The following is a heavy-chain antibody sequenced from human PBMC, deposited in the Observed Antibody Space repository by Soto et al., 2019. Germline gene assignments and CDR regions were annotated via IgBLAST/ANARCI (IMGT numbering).Heavy chain of an antibody. CDR3: AGHVPSAPGPSDY. D-gene: IGHD3-10*02. V-gene: IGHV3-15*07. J-gene: IGHJ4*01. CDR2: VRSKSGGGIK. Sequence: EVHLVESGGGFRKPGESLRLSCVASGFIFDSAWMNWVRQAPGKGLEWVGGVRSKSGGGIKDYAAPVNGRFSVSRDDSGGTVYLQMNSLNIEDTAVYYCAGHVPSAPGPSDYWGCGALVTIS. CDR1: GFIFDSAW.